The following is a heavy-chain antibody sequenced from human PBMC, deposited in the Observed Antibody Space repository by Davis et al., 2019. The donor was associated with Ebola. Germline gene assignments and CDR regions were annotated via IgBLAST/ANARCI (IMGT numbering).Heavy chain of an antibody. D-gene: IGHD1-14*01. Sequence: GSLRLSCAVYGGSFSGYYWSWIRQPPGKGLEWIGEINHSGSTNYNPSLKSRVTISVDTSKNQFSLKLSSVTAADTAVYYCARVIPPDNWFDPWGQGTLVTVSS. V-gene: IGHV4-34*01. CDR3: ARVIPPDNWFDP. CDR1: GGSFSGYY. J-gene: IGHJ5*02. CDR2: INHSGST.